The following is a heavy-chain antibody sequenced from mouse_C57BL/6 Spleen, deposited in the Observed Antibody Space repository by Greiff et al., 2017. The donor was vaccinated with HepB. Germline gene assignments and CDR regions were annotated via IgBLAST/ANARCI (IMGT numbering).Heavy chain of an antibody. CDR3: ARAWTGTKGGFDY. D-gene: IGHD4-1*01. J-gene: IGHJ2*01. Sequence: EVQGVESGGGLVKPGGSLKLSCAASGFTFSDYGMHWVRQAPEKGLEWVAYISSGSSTIYYADTVKGRFTISRDNAKNTLFLQMTSLRAEDTARYYCARAWTGTKGGFDYWGQGTTLTGSS. CDR1: GFTFSDYG. V-gene: IGHV5-17*01. CDR2: ISSGSSTI.